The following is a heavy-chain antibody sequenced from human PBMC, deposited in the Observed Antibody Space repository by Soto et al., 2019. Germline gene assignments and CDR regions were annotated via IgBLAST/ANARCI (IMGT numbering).Heavy chain of an antibody. Sequence: GESLKISCQASGYIFATYWIGWVRQEPGKGLEWMGLIYPGDSDTNYNPSFQGRVTISADMSINTAYLQWNSLKASDTAIYFCAKLSMVDSFDLWGQGTMVT. V-gene: IGHV5-51*01. J-gene: IGHJ3*01. CDR3: AKLSMVDSFDL. CDR1: GYIFATYW. CDR2: IYPGDSDT. D-gene: IGHD2-8*01.